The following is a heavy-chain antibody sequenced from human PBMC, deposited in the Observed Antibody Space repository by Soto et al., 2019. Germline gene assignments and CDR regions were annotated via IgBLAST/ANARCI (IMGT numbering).Heavy chain of an antibody. D-gene: IGHD3-3*01. CDR1: GFTFSRFA. J-gene: IGHJ5*02. V-gene: IGHV3-23*01. CDR3: AKDQRKPAIFGVVTLS. CDR2: ISGSGQTT. Sequence: GGSLSLSCAGSGFTFSRFAMSWVRQVPGKGLEWVSAISGSGQTTYYADSVKGRFTVSRDNSNNTLYLQMNSLRAEDTAVYYCAKDQRKPAIFGVVTLSWGQGTPVTVSS.